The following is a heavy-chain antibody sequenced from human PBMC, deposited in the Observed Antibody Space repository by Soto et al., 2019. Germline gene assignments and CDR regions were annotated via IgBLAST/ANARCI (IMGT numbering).Heavy chain of an antibody. CDR3: ARVGTGCWGYFNNWFDP. Sequence: QVQLQQWGAGLLKPSETLSLTCAVYGGSFSGYYWSWIRQPPGKGLAWIGEIHHSGSTTYNPSLKSRVTISVDTAKNQFSLKLSSVPAADTAVYYCARVGTGCWGYFNNWFDPWGQGTLGTVSS. J-gene: IGHJ5*02. V-gene: IGHV4-34*01. CDR1: GGSFSGYY. D-gene: IGHD3-22*01. CDR2: IHHSGST.